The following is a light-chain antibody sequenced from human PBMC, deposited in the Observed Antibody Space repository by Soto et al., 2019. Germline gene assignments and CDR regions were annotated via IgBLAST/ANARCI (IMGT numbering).Light chain of an antibody. CDR1: QSVSSN. J-gene: IGKJ1*01. V-gene: IGKV3-20*01. Sequence: EIVMTQSPATLSVSPGERATLSCRASQSVSSNLAWYQQKPGQAPSLLIYDISARATGIPDRFSGSGSGTDFTLSISRLEPDDFAMYYCQQYGSSPRTFGQGTKVDIK. CDR3: QQYGSSPRT. CDR2: DIS.